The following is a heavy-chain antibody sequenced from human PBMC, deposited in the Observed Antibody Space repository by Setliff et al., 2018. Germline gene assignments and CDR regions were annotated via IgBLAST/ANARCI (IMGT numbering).Heavy chain of an antibody. CDR2: IRQDGSET. CDR1: GLTFGTTS. V-gene: IGHV3-7*03. CDR3: ARDGSIEVGPGTNQELDV. Sequence: GESLKISCAASGLTFGTTSMHWVRQAPGKGLEWVANIRQDGSETSYVDSVKGRFAVSRDNTNNSMYLQMNSLGTDDTAVYYCARDGSIEVGPGTNQELDVWGTGTTVTVSS. D-gene: IGHD2-2*01. J-gene: IGHJ6*04.